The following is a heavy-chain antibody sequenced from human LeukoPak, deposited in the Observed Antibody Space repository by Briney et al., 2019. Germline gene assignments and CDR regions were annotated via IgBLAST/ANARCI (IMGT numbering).Heavy chain of an antibody. J-gene: IGHJ5*02. Sequence: PSETLSLTCTVSGDSISSYYWSWIRQPPGRGLEWIGYIYYSGSTNYNPSLKSRVTISVDTSKNQFSLKLSSVTAADTAVYYCARCVGHYYDSSGYYFSDPWGQGTLVTVSS. CDR1: GDSISSYY. V-gene: IGHV4-59*01. CDR2: IYYSGST. CDR3: ARCVGHYYDSSGYYFSDP. D-gene: IGHD3-22*01.